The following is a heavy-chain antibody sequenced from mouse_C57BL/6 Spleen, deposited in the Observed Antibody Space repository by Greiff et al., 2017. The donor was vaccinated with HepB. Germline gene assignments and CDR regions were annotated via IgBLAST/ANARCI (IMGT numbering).Heavy chain of an antibody. CDR2: INPNNGGT. CDR3: ARSFTADY. J-gene: IGHJ2*01. V-gene: IGHV1-26*01. Sequence: EVQLQQSGPELVKPGASVKISCKASGYTFTDYYMNWVKQSHGKSLEWIGDINPNNGGTSYNQKFKGKATLTVDKSSSTAYMELRSLTSEDSAVYYCARSFTADYGGQGTTLTVSS. D-gene: IGHD1-2*01. CDR1: GYTFTDYY.